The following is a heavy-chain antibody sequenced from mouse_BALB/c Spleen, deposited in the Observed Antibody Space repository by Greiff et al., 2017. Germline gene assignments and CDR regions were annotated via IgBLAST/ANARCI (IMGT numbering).Heavy chain of an antibody. CDR1: GYAFTHYL. CDR2: INPGSGGT. CDR3: ARDYYGSSPYYAMDY. D-gene: IGHD1-1*01. Sequence: QVQLQQSGAELVRPGTSVKVSCKASGYAFTHYLIEWVKQRPGQGLEWIGVINPGSGGTNYNEKFKGKATLTADKSSSTAYMQLSSLTSDDSAVYFCARDYYGSSPYYAMDYWGQGTSVTVSS. J-gene: IGHJ4*01. V-gene: IGHV1-54*01.